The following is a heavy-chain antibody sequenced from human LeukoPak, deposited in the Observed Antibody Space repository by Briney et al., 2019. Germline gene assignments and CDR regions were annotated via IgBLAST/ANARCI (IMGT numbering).Heavy chain of an antibody. J-gene: IGHJ4*02. CDR1: GGTFSSYA. V-gene: IGHV1-69*13. CDR3: ARDFADYYDSSGYSCGY. Sequence: SVKVSCKASGGTFSSYAISWVRQAPGQGLEWMGGIIPIFGTANYAQKFQGRVTITADESTSTAYMELSSLRSEDTAVYYCARDFADYYDSSGYSCGYWGQVTLVTVSS. D-gene: IGHD3-22*01. CDR2: IIPIFGTA.